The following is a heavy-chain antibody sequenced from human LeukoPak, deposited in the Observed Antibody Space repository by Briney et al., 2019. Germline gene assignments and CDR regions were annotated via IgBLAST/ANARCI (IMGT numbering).Heavy chain of an antibody. CDR2: IYYSGST. J-gene: IGHJ4*02. V-gene: IGHV4-61*01. CDR3: ARASKYYYDSSGYPIFDY. D-gene: IGHD3-22*01. CDR1: GYSISSGYY. Sequence: SETLSLTCAVSGYSISSGYYWGWIRQPPGKGREWIGYIYYSGSTNYNPSLKSRVTISVDTSKNQFSLKLSSVTAADTAVYYCARASKYYYDSSGYPIFDYWGQGTLVTVSS.